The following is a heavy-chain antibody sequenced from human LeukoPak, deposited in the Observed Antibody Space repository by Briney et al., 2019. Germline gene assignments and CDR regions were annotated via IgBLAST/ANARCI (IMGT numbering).Heavy chain of an antibody. D-gene: IGHD3-16*01. CDR2: IKEDGSET. V-gene: IGHV3-7*01. CDR3: ARCEGFYDYFSGNPTYYFYMDV. CDR1: GFTFSTYW. Sequence: PGVSLRLSCAASGFTFSTYWMCWVRQAPGKGLEWVANIKEDGSETNYVESVKGRFFISRDNAKNSQHLQMNSLRVEDTAVYYCARCEGFYDYFSGNPTYYFYMDVWGKGTTVTVSS. J-gene: IGHJ6*03.